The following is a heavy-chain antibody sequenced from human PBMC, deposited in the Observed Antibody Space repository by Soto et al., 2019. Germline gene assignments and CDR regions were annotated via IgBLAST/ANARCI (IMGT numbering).Heavy chain of an antibody. V-gene: IGHV4-4*07. D-gene: IGHD6-13*01. J-gene: IGHJ6*02. Sequence: PSETLSLTCTVSDDFISTYYWNWIRQPAGKGLEWIGRVSTNGATNYNPSLESRVTMSVDTSKNQFSLKLSSVTAADTAVYYCARQRYSSSWYNYYYGMDVWGQGTTVTVSS. CDR3: ARQRYSSSWYNYYYGMDV. CDR1: DDFISTYY. CDR2: VSTNGAT.